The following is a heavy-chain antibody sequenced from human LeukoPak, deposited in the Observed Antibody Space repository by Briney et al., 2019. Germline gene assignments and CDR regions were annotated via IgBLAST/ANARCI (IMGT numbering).Heavy chain of an antibody. Sequence: GGSLRLSCVASGFTFSSYWMNWVRQAPGKGLEWVATIKQDGSEKYYVDSVKGRFTISRDNAKNSLYLQMNSLKAEDTAVYYCARVGGQQVTFDYWGQGTLVTVSS. CDR3: ARVGGQQVTFDY. D-gene: IGHD6-13*01. CDR1: GFTFSSYW. CDR2: IKQDGSEK. J-gene: IGHJ4*02. V-gene: IGHV3-7*01.